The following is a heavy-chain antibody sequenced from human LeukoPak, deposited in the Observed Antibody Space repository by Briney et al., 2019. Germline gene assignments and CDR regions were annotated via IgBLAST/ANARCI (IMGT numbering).Heavy chain of an antibody. CDR2: IYYSGST. Sequence: SETLSLTCTVSGGSISSGGYYWSWIRQHPGKGLEWIGYIYYSGSTYYNPSLKSRVTISVDTSKNQFSQKLSSVTAADTAVYYCATGFPGYCSSTSCYGLWGQGTLVTVSS. V-gene: IGHV4-31*03. CDR1: GGSISSGGYY. J-gene: IGHJ4*02. CDR3: ATGFPGYCSSTSCYGL. D-gene: IGHD2-2*01.